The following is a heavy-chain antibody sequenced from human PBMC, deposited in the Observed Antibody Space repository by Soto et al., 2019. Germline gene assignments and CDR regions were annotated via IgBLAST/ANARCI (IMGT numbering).Heavy chain of an antibody. D-gene: IGHD3-22*01. V-gene: IGHV1-18*01. Sequence: QVQLVQSGAEVKKPGASVKVSCKASGYTFTSYGISWVRQAPGQGLEWMGWISAYNGNTNYAQKLQGRVTMTTDTSTNTAYLEVSSLRSHDTTVYYCAREPKSMLVVVIPYYYYYGMDVRGQGTTVTVSS. CDR2: ISAYNGNT. CDR3: AREPKSMLVVVIPYYYYYGMDV. J-gene: IGHJ6*02. CDR1: GYTFTSYG.